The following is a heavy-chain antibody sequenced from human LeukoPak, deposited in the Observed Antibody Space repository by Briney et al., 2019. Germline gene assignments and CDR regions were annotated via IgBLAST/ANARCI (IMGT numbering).Heavy chain of an antibody. V-gene: IGHV4-30-2*01. CDR3: ARLSPIAVAGPNY. Sequence: TLSLTCAVYGAALSEYYWSWIRQPPGKGLEWIGYIYHSGSTYYNPSLKSRVTISVDRSKNQFSLKLSSVTAADTAVYYCARLSPIAVAGPNYWGQGTLVTVSS. CDR1: GAALSEYY. D-gene: IGHD6-19*01. J-gene: IGHJ4*02. CDR2: IYHSGST.